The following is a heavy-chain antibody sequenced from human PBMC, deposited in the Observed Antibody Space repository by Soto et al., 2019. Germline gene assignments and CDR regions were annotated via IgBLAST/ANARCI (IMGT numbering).Heavy chain of an antibody. V-gene: IGHV1-69*01. CDR2: IIPIFGTT. CDR1: GGTFSSYG. D-gene: IGHD3-22*01. Sequence: QVQLVQSGAEVKKPGSSVKVSCEASGGTFSSYGITWVRQAPGQGLEWMGGIIPIFGTTNYAQKFQGRVTITADESTNIAYMELSSLRSEDTAVYYCARDYYDSSGYPGYWGQGTLVTVSS. J-gene: IGHJ4*02. CDR3: ARDYYDSSGYPGY.